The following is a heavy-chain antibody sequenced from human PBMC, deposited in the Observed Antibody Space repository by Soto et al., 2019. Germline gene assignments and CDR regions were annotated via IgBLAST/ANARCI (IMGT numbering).Heavy chain of an antibody. Sequence: GGSLRLSCAASGFTVSSNYMSWVRQAPGKGLEWVSVIYSGGSTYYADSVKGRFTISRDNSKNTLYLQMNGLRAEDTDVYYCAREYCDSSGYYSRGAFDIWGQGTMVTVSS. J-gene: IGHJ3*02. V-gene: IGHV3-53*01. D-gene: IGHD3-22*01. CDR1: GFTVSSNY. CDR3: AREYCDSSGYYSRGAFDI. CDR2: IYSGGST.